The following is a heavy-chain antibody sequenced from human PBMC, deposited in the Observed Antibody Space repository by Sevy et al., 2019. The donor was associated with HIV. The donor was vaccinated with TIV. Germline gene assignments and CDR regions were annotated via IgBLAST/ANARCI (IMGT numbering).Heavy chain of an antibody. CDR2: ISDDSRYI. CDR1: GFTFRTYS. CDR3: ARDFTIFGVVSGIDY. D-gene: IGHD3-3*01. Sequence: GGSLRLSCAASGFTFRTYSMNWVSQAPGKGLEWLSSISDDSRYIYYSDSVKGRFTISRANAKNLLFLQMNNLRVEDTAIYYCARDFTIFGVVSGIDYWGQGNLVTVSS. V-gene: IGHV3-21*04. J-gene: IGHJ4*02.